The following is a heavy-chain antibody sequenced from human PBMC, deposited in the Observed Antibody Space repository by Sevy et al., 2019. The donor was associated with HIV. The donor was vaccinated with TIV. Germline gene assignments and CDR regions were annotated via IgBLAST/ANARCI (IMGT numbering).Heavy chain of an antibody. CDR2: IYPGDSDT. V-gene: IGHV5-51*01. CDR1: GYSFTDYW. Sequence: GESLKISCKGSGYSFTDYWIGWVRQKPGKGLEGMGIIYPGDSDTIYSPSCQGQVTISVDKSISTAYRQCSGLKTWATAIYYCASGASGKSPSYYYYTLNIWGQGTTVTVSS. D-gene: IGHD3-16*01. J-gene: IGHJ6*02. CDR3: ASGASGKSPSYYYYTLNI.